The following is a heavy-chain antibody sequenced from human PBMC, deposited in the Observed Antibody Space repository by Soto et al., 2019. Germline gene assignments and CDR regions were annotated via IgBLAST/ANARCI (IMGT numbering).Heavy chain of an antibody. V-gene: IGHV5-51*01. CDR3: ARLQAAMPAAAGMDV. CDR1: GYIFTNSW. Sequence: GESLKISCKGSGYIFTNSWIGWVRQMPGKGLEWMRIIYPGDSDTRYSPSFQGQVTNSADKSITTAYLQWSSMTASDTAMYYCARLQAAMPAAAGMDVWGQGTAVTVSS. J-gene: IGHJ6*02. D-gene: IGHD2-2*01. CDR2: IYPGDSDT.